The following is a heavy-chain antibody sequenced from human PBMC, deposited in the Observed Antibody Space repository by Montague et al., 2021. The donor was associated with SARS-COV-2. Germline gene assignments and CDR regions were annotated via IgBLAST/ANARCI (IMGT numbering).Heavy chain of an antibody. CDR1: GFTFSSYG. J-gene: IGHJ1*01. D-gene: IGHD6-19*01. CDR3: ARGLAVAWREYFQH. V-gene: IGHV3-33*01. Sequence: SLRLSCAASGFTFSSYGMHWVHQAPGKGLEWVAVIWYDGSNKYYADSVKGRFTISRDNSKNTLYLQMNSLRAEDTAVYYCARGLAVAWREYFQHWGQGTLVTVSS. CDR2: IWYDGSNK.